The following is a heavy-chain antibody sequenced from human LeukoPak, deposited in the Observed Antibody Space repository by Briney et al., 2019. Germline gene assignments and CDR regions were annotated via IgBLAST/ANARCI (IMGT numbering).Heavy chain of an antibody. D-gene: IGHD3-3*01. J-gene: IGHJ4*02. CDR3: ARGQLITIFGTVLMGYFDY. CDR1: GYTFNGYY. V-gene: IGHV1-2*02. Sequence: GASVKVSCEASGYTFNGYYLHWVRQAPGQGLEWMGWINPNSGGTYSAQNFQGRVTMTRDTSISTAYMELIRLGSDDTAMYYCARGQLITIFGTVLMGYFDYWGQGNLVTVSS. CDR2: INPNSGGT.